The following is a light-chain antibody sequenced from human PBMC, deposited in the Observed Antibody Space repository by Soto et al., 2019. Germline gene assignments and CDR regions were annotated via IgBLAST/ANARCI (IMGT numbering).Light chain of an antibody. Sequence: QSALTQPPSASGSPGQSVTISCSGTSSDVGAYNYVSWYQQHPGKAPRLLIYEVSQRPSGVPDRFSGSKSANTASLTVSGLQPEDEADYYCSSYAGSPTFVVFGGGTKLTVL. CDR3: SSYAGSPTFVV. CDR1: SSDVGAYNY. J-gene: IGLJ2*01. CDR2: EVS. V-gene: IGLV2-8*01.